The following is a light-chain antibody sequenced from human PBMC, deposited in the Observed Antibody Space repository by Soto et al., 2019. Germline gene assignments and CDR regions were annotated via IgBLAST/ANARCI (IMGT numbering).Light chain of an antibody. CDR3: QQFYTTPRT. Sequence: DIVMTQAPDSLAASLGAIVTINCKSSRNLLYNDKNYVAWYQQRPGQAPKLLIYWSSTRESEVPVRISGSGSVTDFRLTIRDLQAAGGAVYYCQQFYTTPRTFGQGTRVEI. CDR1: RNLLYNDKNY. CDR2: WSS. J-gene: IGKJ2*01. V-gene: IGKV4-1*01.